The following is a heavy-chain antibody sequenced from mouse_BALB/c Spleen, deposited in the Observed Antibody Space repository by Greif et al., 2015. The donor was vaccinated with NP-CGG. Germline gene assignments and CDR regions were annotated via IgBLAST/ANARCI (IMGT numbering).Heavy chain of an antibody. CDR3: ARPDYGSSPAWFAY. CDR1: GFTFSSYA. V-gene: IGHV5-9-3*01. D-gene: IGHD1-1*01. CDR2: ISSGGSYT. J-gene: IGHJ3*01. Sequence: EVQGVESGGGLVKPGGSLKLSCAASGFTFSSYAMSWVRQTPEKRLEWVATISSGGSYTYYPDSVKGRFTISRGNAKNTLYLQMSSLRSEDTAMYYCARPDYGSSPAWFAYWGQGTLVTVSA.